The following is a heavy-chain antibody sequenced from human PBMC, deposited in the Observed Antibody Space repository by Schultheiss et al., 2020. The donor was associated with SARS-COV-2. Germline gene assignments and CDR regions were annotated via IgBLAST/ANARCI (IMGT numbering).Heavy chain of an antibody. CDR3: ARGAGRQVLLEYHYYGMGV. J-gene: IGHJ6*02. Sequence: SETLSLTCTVSGGSISSGKYYWSWIRQAPGKGLEWIGYIYYSGSTYYSPSLKSRVTMSLDSSKNQLSLRLTSVTAADTAVYFCARGAGRQVLLEYHYYGMGVWGQGTTVTVSS. V-gene: IGHV4-30-4*01. D-gene: IGHD3-3*01. CDR2: IYYSGST. CDR1: GGSISSGKYY.